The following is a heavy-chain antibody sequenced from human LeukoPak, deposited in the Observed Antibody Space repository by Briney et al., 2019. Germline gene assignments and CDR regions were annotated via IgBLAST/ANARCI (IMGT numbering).Heavy chain of an antibody. V-gene: IGHV3-48*03. CDR3: ARIRLVRGNDY. J-gene: IGHJ4*02. Sequence: PGGSLRLSCAASGFTFSSYEMNWIRQAPGQGLEWVSYISSSGSTIYYADSVKGRFTISRDNAKNSLYLQMNSLRAEDTAVYYCARIRLVRGNDYWGQGTLVTVSS. D-gene: IGHD3-10*01. CDR2: ISSSGSTI. CDR1: GFTFSSYE.